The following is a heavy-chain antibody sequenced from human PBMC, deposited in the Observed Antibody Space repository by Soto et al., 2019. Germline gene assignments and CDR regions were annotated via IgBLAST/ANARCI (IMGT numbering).Heavy chain of an antibody. V-gene: IGHV4-59*01. CDR1: GGYIISYY. Sequence: SETLSLTCTVSGGYIISYYWSWIRHPPGKGLEWIGYIYYSGSTNDTPSLKSRVTISVDTSKNQFSLKLSSVTAADTAVYYCARGPADYYDSSGYYYELDYWGQGTLVTVS. CDR3: ARGPADYYDSSGYYYELDY. CDR2: IYYSGST. D-gene: IGHD3-22*01. J-gene: IGHJ4*02.